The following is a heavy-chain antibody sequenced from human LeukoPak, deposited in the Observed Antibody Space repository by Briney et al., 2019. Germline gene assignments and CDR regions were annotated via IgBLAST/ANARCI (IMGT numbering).Heavy chain of an antibody. D-gene: IGHD3-10*01. CDR1: GVSFSGYY. CDR2: IYTSGST. Sequence: SETLSLTCAVYGVSFSGYYWSWLRQPAGKGLEWIGRIYTSGSTHYNPSLKSRVTISVDTSKNQFSLKLSSVTAADTAVYYCARDSPYGSGSYYVYWGQGTLVTVSS. J-gene: IGHJ4*02. V-gene: IGHV4-4*07. CDR3: ARDSPYGSGSYYVY.